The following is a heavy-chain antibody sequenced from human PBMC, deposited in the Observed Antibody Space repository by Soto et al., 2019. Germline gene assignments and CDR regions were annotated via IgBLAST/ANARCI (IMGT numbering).Heavy chain of an antibody. J-gene: IGHJ4*02. CDR2: ISAYKGNT. CDR3: ARDLRGYQLLSSPLDC. D-gene: IGHD2-2*01. CDR1: GYTFTSSG. V-gene: IGHV1-18*04. Sequence: QVQLVQSGAEVKKPGASVKVSCKASGYTFTSSGITWVRQAPGQGLEWMGWISAYKGNTNYAQKFQDRVTMTTDTSTSTAYMELRSLGSDDTGVYYCARDLRGYQLLSSPLDCWGQGTLVTVSS.